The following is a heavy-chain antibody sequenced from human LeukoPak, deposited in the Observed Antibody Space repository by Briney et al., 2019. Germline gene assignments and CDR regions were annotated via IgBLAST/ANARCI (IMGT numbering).Heavy chain of an antibody. CDR3: ARGMEPYYYMDV. V-gene: IGHV1-2*02. D-gene: IGHD1-26*01. CDR1: GYTFTGYY. CDR2: INPNSGGT. J-gene: IGHJ6*03. Sequence: ASVKVSCKASGYTFTGYYIHWVRQAPGQGLEWMAWINPNSGGTNYAQKFQGRVTMTRDTSISTAYMELSRLRSDDTAVYYCARGMEPYYYMDVWGKGTTVTVSS.